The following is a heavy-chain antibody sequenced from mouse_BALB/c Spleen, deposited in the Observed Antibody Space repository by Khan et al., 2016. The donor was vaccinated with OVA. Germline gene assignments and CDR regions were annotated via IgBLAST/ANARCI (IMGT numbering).Heavy chain of an antibody. CDR3: ARVDYYGSSSWFAY. V-gene: IGHV2-9*02. CDR2: IWAGGST. Sequence: QVQLKESGPGLVAPSQSLSITCTVSGFSLTSYGVHWVRQPPGKGLEWLGVIWAGGSTNYNSALMSSLSISKDNSKSQVFLKMNSLQTDDTAMYYCARVDYYGSSSWFAYWGQGTLVTVSA. J-gene: IGHJ3*01. CDR1: GFSLTSYG. D-gene: IGHD1-1*01.